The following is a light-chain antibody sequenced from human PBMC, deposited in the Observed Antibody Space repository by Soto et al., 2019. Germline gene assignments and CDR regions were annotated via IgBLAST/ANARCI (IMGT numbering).Light chain of an antibody. V-gene: IGKV3-11*01. CDR2: DAS. CDR3: HQRSKWPLT. J-gene: IGKJ4*01. Sequence: EIVLTQSPATLSLSPGERATLSCRASQSVRTYLACYQQKPGQAPRLLIYDASNRATDIPDRFSGSGSGTDFTLTISSLDPEDFAVYYCHQRSKWPLTFGGGTKVEIK. CDR1: QSVRTY.